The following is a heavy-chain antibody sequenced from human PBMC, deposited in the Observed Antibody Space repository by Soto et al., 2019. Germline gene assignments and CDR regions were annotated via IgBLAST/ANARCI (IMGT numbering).Heavy chain of an antibody. CDR1: GYTLTSYY. CDR3: ARGAPRSSSWYDPLDYYYYYMDV. V-gene: IGHV1-46*01. Sequence: GASVKVSCKASGYTLTSYYMHWVRQAPGQGLEWMGIINPSGGSTSYAQKFQGRVTMTRDTSTSTVYMELSSLRSEDTAVYYCARGAPRSSSWYDPLDYYYYYMDVWGKGTTVTVSS. D-gene: IGHD6-13*01. J-gene: IGHJ6*03. CDR2: INPSGGST.